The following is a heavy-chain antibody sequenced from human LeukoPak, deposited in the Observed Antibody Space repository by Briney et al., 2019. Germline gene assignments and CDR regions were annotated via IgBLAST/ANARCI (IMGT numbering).Heavy chain of an antibody. CDR3: AKGIGNQPDTDFDY. V-gene: IGHV4-4*02. D-gene: IGHD3-10*01. Sequence: ASETLSLTCAVSGGSISSSNWWSWVRQPPGKGLECIGEIYHSGSTNYNPSLKSRVTISVDKSKNQFSLKLSSVTAADTAVYYCAKGIGNQPDTDFDYWGQRTLVTVSS. CDR1: GGSISSSNW. J-gene: IGHJ4*02. CDR2: IYHSGST.